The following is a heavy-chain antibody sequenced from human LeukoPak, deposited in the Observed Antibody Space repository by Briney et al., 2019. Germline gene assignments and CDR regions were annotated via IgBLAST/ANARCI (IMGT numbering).Heavy chain of an antibody. CDR2: IKPDGSEK. J-gene: IGHJ4*02. CDR1: GFTFSSYG. CDR3: ARDPYY. Sequence: PGGSLRLSCAASGFTFSSYGMHWVRQAPGKGLEWVANIKPDGSEKYYVDSVKGRFTISRDNAKNSLYLQMNSLRAEDTAAYYCARDPYYWGQGTLVTVSS. V-gene: IGHV3-7*01.